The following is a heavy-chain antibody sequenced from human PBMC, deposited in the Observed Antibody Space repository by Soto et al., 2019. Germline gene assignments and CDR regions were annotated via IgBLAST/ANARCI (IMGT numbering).Heavy chain of an antibody. D-gene: IGHD1-20*01. Sequence: GGSLRLSCAASGFTFSSYWMHWVRQAPGKGLVWVSRINSDGSSTSYADSVKGRFTISRDNAKNTLYLQMNSLRAEDTAVYYCARVGPLTRYPTEYYYGMDVWGKGTTVTVSS. CDR2: INSDGSST. J-gene: IGHJ6*04. CDR3: ARVGPLTRYPTEYYYGMDV. CDR1: GFTFSSYW. V-gene: IGHV3-74*01.